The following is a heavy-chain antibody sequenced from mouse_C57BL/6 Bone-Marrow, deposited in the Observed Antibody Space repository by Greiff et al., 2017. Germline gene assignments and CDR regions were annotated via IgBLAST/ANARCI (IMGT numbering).Heavy chain of an antibody. V-gene: IGHV5-2*01. CDR2: INSDGGST. Sequence: EVKVVESGGGLVQPGESLKLSCESNEYEFPSHDMSWVRKTPEKRLELVAAINSDGGSTYYPDTMERRFIISRDNTKKTLYLQMSSLRSEDTALDYCSRHYYGSSLDLDYWGQGTTLTVSS. J-gene: IGHJ2*01. D-gene: IGHD1-1*01. CDR1: EYEFPSHD. CDR3: SRHYYGSSLDLDY.